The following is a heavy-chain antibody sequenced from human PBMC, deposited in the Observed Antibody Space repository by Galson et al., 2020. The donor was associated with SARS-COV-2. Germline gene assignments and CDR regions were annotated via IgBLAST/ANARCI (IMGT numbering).Heavy chain of an antibody. V-gene: IGHV3-74*01. J-gene: IGHJ6*02. CDR1: AFTYSNYW. Sequence: TGGSLRLSCAASAFTYSNYWMYCVRQAPGKGLESVSCTLNDGRSTPYGDSVKGRFTTSRDNARNTLYLQMNSLRGEDTAVYCGVRGGFNQALDVWGQGTTVTVSS. D-gene: IGHD5-12*01. CDR2: TLNDGRST. CDR3: VRGGFNQALDV.